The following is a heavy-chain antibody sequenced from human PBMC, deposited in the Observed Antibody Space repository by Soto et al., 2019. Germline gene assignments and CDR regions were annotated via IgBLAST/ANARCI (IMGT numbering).Heavy chain of an antibody. Sequence: ASVKVSCKVSGYTLTELSMHWVRQAPGKGLEWMGGFDPEDGEAIYAQKIQGRVTMTEDTSTDTAYMELSSLRSEDTAVYYCATRGPTADAFDIWGQGTMVTVSS. CDR3: ATRGPTADAFDI. CDR2: FDPEDGEA. J-gene: IGHJ3*02. CDR1: GYTLTELS. V-gene: IGHV1-24*01.